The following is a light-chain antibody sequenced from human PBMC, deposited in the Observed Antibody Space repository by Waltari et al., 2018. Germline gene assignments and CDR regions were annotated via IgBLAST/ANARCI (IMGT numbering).Light chain of an antibody. CDR3: SSYISSSTLEL. Sequence: QSALTQPASVSGSPGQSITISCTGTSSDVGGYNYVSWYQQHPGKAPKLMIYDVSNRPSGVSNRFSGAKSGNTASLTICGLQAKDEADYYCSSYISSSTLELFGGETSLTVL. J-gene: IGLJ2*01. V-gene: IGLV2-14*03. CDR1: SSDVGGYNY. CDR2: DVS.